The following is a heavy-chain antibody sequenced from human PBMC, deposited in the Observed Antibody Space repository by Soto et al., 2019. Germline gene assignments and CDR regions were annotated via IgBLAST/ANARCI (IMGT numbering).Heavy chain of an antibody. V-gene: IGHV4-34*01. J-gene: IGHJ4*02. CDR1: GGSFSGYY. CDR3: ARADYGDTYDY. CDR2: INHSGST. D-gene: IGHD4-17*01. Sequence: QVQLQQWGAGLLKPSETLSLTCAVYGGSFSGYYWSWIRQPPGKGLEWIGEINHSGSTNYNPSLKSRVTISVETSKNQFSLKLSSGTAADTAVYYCARADYGDTYDYWGQGTLVTVSS.